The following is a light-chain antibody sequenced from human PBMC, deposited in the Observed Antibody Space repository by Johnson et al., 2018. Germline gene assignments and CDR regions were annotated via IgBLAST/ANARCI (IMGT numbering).Light chain of an antibody. V-gene: IGLV1-51*02. CDR3: GTWARSLSAGND. CDR2: ENN. Sequence: QSVLTQPPSVSAAPGQKVTISCSGSSSNIGNNYVSWYQQLPGTAPKLLIYENNKRPSGIPDRFSGSKSGTSATLGITGLQTGDEADYYCGTWARSLSAGNDSGTVPKVTGL. J-gene: IGLJ1*01. CDR1: SSNIGNNY.